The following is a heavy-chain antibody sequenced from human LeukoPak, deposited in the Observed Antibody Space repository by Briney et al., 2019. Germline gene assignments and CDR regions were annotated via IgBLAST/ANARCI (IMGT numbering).Heavy chain of an antibody. CDR1: GFTFSNYW. D-gene: IGHD1-26*01. V-gene: IGHV3-7*03. J-gene: IGHJ4*02. CDR3: AKGRIVGATTPGY. Sequence: GGSLRLSCAASGFTFSNYWMSWVRQAPGKGLEWVANIKQDGSEKYYVDSVKGRFTISRDNAKNSLYLQMNSLRAEDTAVYYCAKGRIVGATTPGYWGQGTLVTVSS. CDR2: IKQDGSEK.